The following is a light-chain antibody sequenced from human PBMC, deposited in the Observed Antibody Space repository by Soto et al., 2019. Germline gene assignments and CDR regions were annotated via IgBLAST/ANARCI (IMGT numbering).Light chain of an antibody. V-gene: IGLV2-14*01. J-gene: IGLJ1*01. Sequence: QSGQSLPASGSGSPEQSITISCTGTITDIGAYNYVSWYQQHPGKAPKLLIYGVTSRPSGVSNRFSGSKSGNAAYLTISGLQADDEAEYYCSSYTGSITPYVFGTGSKVTVL. CDR3: SSYTGSITPYV. CDR1: ITDIGAYNY. CDR2: GVT.